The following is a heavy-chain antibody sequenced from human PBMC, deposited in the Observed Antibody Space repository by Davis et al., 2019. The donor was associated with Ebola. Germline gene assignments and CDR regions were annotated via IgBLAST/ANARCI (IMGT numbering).Heavy chain of an antibody. Sequence: GESLKISCAASGFTFSSYSMNWVRQAPGKGLEWVSSISSSSSYIYYADSVKGRFTISRDNAKNSLYLQMNSLRAEDTAVYYCAKDREGIPFNWGQGTLVTVSS. D-gene: IGHD5-18*01. J-gene: IGHJ4*02. V-gene: IGHV3-21*01. CDR1: GFTFSSYS. CDR2: ISSSSSYI. CDR3: AKDREGIPFN.